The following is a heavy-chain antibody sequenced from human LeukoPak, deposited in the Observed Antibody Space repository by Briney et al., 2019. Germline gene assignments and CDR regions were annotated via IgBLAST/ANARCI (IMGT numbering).Heavy chain of an antibody. CDR1: GGTFSSYA. CDR3: ASGGSYSGSYSFDY. CDR2: INPSGGST. V-gene: IGHV1-46*01. J-gene: IGHJ4*02. D-gene: IGHD1-26*01. Sequence: ASVKVSCRASGGTFSSYAISWVRQAPGQGLEWMGLINPSGGSTSYAQKFQGRVTMTRDTSTSTVYMELSSLRSEDTAVYYCASGGSYSGSYSFDYWGQGTLVTVSS.